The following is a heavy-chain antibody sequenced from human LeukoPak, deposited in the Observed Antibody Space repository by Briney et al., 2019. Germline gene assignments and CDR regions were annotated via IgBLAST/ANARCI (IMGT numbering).Heavy chain of an antibody. CDR3: ARDPYYDFWSGYYNYYYYGMDV. D-gene: IGHD3-3*01. CDR2: INNDGSRI. CDR1: GFTFSSYW. V-gene: IGHV3-74*01. J-gene: IGHJ6*02. Sequence: PGGSLRLSCAVSGFTFSSYWMHWVRQAPGKGLLWVSRINNDGSRIDYADSVKGRFTISRDNAKNTLYLQMNSLEADDTALYYCARDPYYDFWSGYYNYYYYGMDVWGQGTTATISS.